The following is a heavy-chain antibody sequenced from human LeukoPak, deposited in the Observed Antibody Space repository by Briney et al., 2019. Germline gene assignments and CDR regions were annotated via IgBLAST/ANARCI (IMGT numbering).Heavy chain of an antibody. CDR1: GFTVSSNY. J-gene: IGHJ4*02. CDR3: ARDRQYQLLED. Sequence: PGGSLRLSCAASGFTVSSNYMSWARQAPGKGLEWVSVIYSGGSTYYADSVKGRFTISRDNSKNTLYLQMNSLRAEDTAVYYCARDRQYQLLEDWGQGTLVTVSS. D-gene: IGHD2-2*01. V-gene: IGHV3-53*01. CDR2: IYSGGST.